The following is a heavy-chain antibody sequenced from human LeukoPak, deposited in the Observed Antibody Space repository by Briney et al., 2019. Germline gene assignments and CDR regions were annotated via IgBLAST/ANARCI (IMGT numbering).Heavy chain of an antibody. J-gene: IGHJ4*02. CDR1: GSSMRSGGYY. CDR2: IYYSGST. D-gene: IGHD3-3*01. V-gene: IGHV4-39*07. CDR3: ASGDPLAGYYFDY. Sequence: SETLSLTCSVSGSSMRSGGYYWLWIRQPPGKGLEWIGSIYYSGSTYYNPSLKSRVTISVDTSKNQFSLKLSSVTAADTAVYYCASGDPLAGYYFDYWGQGTLVTVSS.